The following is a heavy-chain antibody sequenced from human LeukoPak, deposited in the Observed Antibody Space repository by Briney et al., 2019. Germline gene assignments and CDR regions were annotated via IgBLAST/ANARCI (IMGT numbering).Heavy chain of an antibody. CDR3: ARARGGSGSYYQGFDY. CDR1: GGSISSGGYY. D-gene: IGHD3-10*01. CDR2: IYYSGST. Sequence: SETLSLTCTVSGGSISSGGYYWSWIRQPPGKGLEWIGYIYYSGSTNYNPSLKSRVTISVDTSKNQFSLKLSSVTAADTAVYYCARARGGSGSYYQGFDYWGQGTLVTVSS. V-gene: IGHV4-61*08. J-gene: IGHJ4*02.